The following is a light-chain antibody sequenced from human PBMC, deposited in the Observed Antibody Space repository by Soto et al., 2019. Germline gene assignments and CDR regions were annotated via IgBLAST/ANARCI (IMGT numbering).Light chain of an antibody. CDR1: QSVRSNY. CDR2: GAS. Sequence: EIVLTQSPGTLSLSSGERATLSCRASQSVRSNYLAWYQQKLGQAPRLLIYGASSRATGIPDRFGGSGSGTDFTLTISRLEPEHFAVYYCQQYDSSPLTFGGGTKVEIK. J-gene: IGKJ4*01. V-gene: IGKV3-20*01. CDR3: QQYDSSPLT.